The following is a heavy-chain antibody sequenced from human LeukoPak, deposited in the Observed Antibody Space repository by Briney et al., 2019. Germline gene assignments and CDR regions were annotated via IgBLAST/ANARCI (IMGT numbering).Heavy chain of an antibody. J-gene: IGHJ4*02. V-gene: IGHV4-39*07. D-gene: IGHD4-17*01. CDR2: IYYSGTT. Sequence: SETLSLTCTVSGGSISSSSYFWGWIRQPPGKGLEWIGTIYYSGTTYYNPSLKSRVTISVDTSKNQFSLKLNSVTAADTAMYYCASYYGDYQNYFDYWGQGTLVTVSS. CDR1: GGSISSSSYF. CDR3: ASYYGDYQNYFDY.